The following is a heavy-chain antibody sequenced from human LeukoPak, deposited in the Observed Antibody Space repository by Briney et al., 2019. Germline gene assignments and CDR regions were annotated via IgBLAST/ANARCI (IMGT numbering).Heavy chain of an antibody. CDR2: IIPILGIA. Sequence: GASVKVSCKASGGTFSSYAISWVRQAPGQGLEWMGRIIPILGIANYAQKFQGRVTITADKSTSTAYMELSSLRSEDTAVYYCARASDITMVRGVPYGMDVWGRGTTVTVSS. CDR1: GGTFSSYA. V-gene: IGHV1-69*04. D-gene: IGHD3-10*01. J-gene: IGHJ6*02. CDR3: ARASDITMVRGVPYGMDV.